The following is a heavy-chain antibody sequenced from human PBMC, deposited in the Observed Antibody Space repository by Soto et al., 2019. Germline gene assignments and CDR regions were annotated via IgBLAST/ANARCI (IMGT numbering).Heavy chain of an antibody. CDR3: AREPATAKPEGVDF. Sequence: APLKVYWKASGYTFSDYYIHWVRQTPGQGLEWMGWINPNSGGTKYAPKFQGGVTMTRDTSITTAYMELSRLRSGDTAVYYCAREPATAKPEGVDFWGQGTLVTVSS. J-gene: IGHJ4*02. D-gene: IGHD1-1*01. CDR2: INPNSGGT. V-gene: IGHV1-2*02. CDR1: GYTFSDYY.